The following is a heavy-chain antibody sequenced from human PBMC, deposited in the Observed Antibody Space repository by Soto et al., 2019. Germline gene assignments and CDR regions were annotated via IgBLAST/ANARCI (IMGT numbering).Heavy chain of an antibody. Sequence: QVQLVQSGAEVQKPGSSVKVSCKASGGTFSSYAISWVRQAPGQGLEWMGGIIPIFGTANYAQKLQGRVTITADKSTSTAYMELSSLRSEDTAVYYCAREGWKCSSSCWFDPWGEGTLVTVSS. J-gene: IGHJ5*02. CDR1: GGTFSSYA. D-gene: IGHD6-6*01. V-gene: IGHV1-69*06. CDR3: AREGWKCSSSCWFDP. CDR2: IIPIFGTA.